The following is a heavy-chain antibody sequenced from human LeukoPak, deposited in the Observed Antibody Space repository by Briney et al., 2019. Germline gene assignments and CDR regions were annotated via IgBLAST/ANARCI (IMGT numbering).Heavy chain of an antibody. CDR2: IHYSGNT. D-gene: IGHD3-22*01. CDR3: ARYYDGRALDY. Sequence: SETLSLTCSVSGGTISGYYWNWIRQPPGKGLEWIGHIHYSGNTIYNSSLTSRVTISVDTSKDQFSLRLSSVTAADTAVYYCARYYDGRALDYWSQGTLVTVSS. J-gene: IGHJ4*02. V-gene: IGHV4-59*01. CDR1: GGTISGYY.